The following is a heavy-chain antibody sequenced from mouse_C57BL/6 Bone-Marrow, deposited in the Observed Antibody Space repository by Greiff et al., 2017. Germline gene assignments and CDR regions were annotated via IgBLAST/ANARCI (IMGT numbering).Heavy chain of an antibody. V-gene: IGHV1-54*01. J-gene: IGHJ2*01. Sequence: QVQLQQSGAELVRPGTSVKVSCKASGYAFTNYLIEWVKQRPGQGLEWIGVINPGSGGTNYNEKFKGKATLTADKSSSTAYMQLSSLTSEASAVYFGARGGGYYPLFDYWGQGTTLTVSS. D-gene: IGHD2-3*01. CDR1: GYAFTNYL. CDR3: ARGGGYYPLFDY. CDR2: INPGSGGT.